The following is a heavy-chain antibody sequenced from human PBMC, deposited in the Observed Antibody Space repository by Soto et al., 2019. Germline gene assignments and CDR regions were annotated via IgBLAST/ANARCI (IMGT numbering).Heavy chain of an antibody. V-gene: IGHV1-8*01. CDR3: ARGLRLRHNWFDP. CDR2: MNPNSGNT. J-gene: IGHJ5*02. CDR1: EYPLTELA. Sequence: GASVKVSCKVSEYPLTELAIHWVRQATGQGLEWMGWMNPNSGNTGYAQKFQGRVTMTRNTSISTAYMELSSLRSEDTAVYYCARGLRLRHNWFDPWGQGTLVTVSS.